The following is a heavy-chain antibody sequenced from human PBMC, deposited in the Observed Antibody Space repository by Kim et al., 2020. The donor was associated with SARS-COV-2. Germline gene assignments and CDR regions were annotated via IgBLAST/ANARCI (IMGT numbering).Heavy chain of an antibody. V-gene: IGHV3-21*01. CDR3: ARDGSGSYKPFDY. D-gene: IGHD1-26*01. Sequence: YAASVKGRFTISRDNAKNSMYLQMNSLRAEDTAVYYCARDGSGSYKPFDYWGQGTLVTVSS. J-gene: IGHJ4*02.